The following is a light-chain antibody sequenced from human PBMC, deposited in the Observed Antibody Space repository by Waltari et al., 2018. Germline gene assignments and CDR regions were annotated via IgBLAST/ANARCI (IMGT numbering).Light chain of an antibody. CDR1: CLPKQY. J-gene: IGLJ2*01. CDR2: DDN. CDR3: YSKDTDGGSQGK. Sequence: YDLTQPPSVSVSPGQTAATTCSGDCLPKQYPIWYQQKSGQAPVLVMYDDNKRPSGIPGRFSGSSAGTVATLTITGAQVDDEADYYCYSKDTDGGSQGKIGGGTKLTVL. V-gene: IGLV3-10*01.